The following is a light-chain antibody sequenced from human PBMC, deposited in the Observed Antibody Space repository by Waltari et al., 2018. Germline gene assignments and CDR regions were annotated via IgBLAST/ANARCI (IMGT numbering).Light chain of an antibody. J-gene: IGLJ1*01. CDR1: DRDVGAYAF. CDR2: EVS. Sequence: QSALTQPRSVSGSPGQSITLSCPGTDRDVGAYAFVPWYQQHPGKAPHLIIYEVSNRPSGISNRFSASKSGNTASLTISGLQAEDEADYYCSSYTTSSAPGVFGTGTRVTVL. CDR3: SSYTTSSAPGV. V-gene: IGLV2-14*01.